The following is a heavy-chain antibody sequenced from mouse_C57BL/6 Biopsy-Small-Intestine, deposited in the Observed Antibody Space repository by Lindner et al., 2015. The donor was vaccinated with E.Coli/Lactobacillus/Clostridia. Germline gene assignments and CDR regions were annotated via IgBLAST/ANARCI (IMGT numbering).Heavy chain of an antibody. CDR2: ISYDGGN. V-gene: IGHV3-6*01. Sequence: VQLQESGPGLVKPSQSLSLTCSVTGYSITSGYYWNWIRQFPGNRLEWMGYISYDGGNNYNPSLKNRISITRDTSKNQFFLKLNSVTTEDTATYFCGRLGRRLFYFDYWGQGTTLTVSS. D-gene: IGHD4-1*01. CDR3: GRLGRRLFYFDY. CDR1: GYSITSGYY. J-gene: IGHJ2*01.